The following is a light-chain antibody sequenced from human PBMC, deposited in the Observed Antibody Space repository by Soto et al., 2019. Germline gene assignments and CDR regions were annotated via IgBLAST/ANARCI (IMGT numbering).Light chain of an antibody. CDR3: LQGAHWPRT. CDR1: QSLVNSDGNTY. V-gene: IGKV2-30*01. CDR2: KVS. J-gene: IGKJ1*01. Sequence: DIVMTQSPLSLPVTLGQPTSISCRSSQSLVNSDGNTYLSWFQQRPGQSPRRLIFKVSHRDSGVPDRFSGSGSGSDFTLKISMEEAEDVGTYYYLQGAHWPRTFGQGTKVEIK.